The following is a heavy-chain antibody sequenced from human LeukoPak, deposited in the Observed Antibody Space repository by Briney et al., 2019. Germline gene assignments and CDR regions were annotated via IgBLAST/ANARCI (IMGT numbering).Heavy chain of an antibody. CDR2: IRYDGSNK. Sequence: PGGSLRLSCAASGFTFSSYGMHWVRQAPGKGLEWVAFIRYDGSNKYYADSVKGRFTISRDNSKNTLYLQMNSLRAEDTAVYYCAKDLYHYYDSSGLDYWGQGTLVTVSS. V-gene: IGHV3-30*02. CDR3: AKDLYHYYDSSGLDY. D-gene: IGHD3-22*01. CDR1: GFTFSSYG. J-gene: IGHJ4*02.